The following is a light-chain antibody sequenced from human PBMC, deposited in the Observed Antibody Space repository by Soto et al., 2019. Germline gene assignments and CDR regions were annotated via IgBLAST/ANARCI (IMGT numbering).Light chain of an antibody. V-gene: IGKV3-20*01. Sequence: EIGLTQSPGTLSLSPGERATLSCGASQSVSSSYLAWYQQKPGQAPRLLIYGASSRATGIPDRFSGSGSGTDFTLTISRLEPEDFAVYYCQQYDSSPVTFGQGTKVEIK. CDR1: QSVSSSY. CDR3: QQYDSSPVT. J-gene: IGKJ1*01. CDR2: GAS.